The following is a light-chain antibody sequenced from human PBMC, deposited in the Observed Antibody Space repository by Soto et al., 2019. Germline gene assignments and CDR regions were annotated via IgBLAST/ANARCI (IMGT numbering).Light chain of an antibody. CDR3: QQYNVYWA. Sequence: DIQMTQSPSTLSASVGDRVTITCRASQSINIWLAWYQQKPGRAPKLLIYKASTLESGVXSRFSGSGSGTEFTLTISSLEPDDFATYYCQQYNVYWAFGQGTKVDIK. J-gene: IGKJ1*01. CDR2: KAS. V-gene: IGKV1-5*03. CDR1: QSINIW.